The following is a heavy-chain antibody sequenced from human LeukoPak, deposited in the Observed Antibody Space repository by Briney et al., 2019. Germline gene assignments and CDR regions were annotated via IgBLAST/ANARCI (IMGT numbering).Heavy chain of an antibody. J-gene: IGHJ6*02. V-gene: IGHV3-15*01. CDR1: GFTFSIAW. Sequence: PGGSLRLSCAASGFTFSIAWMSWVRQAPGKGLEWVGRIKSKANGGTIDYAAPAKGRFTISRDDSKTTLYLQMNNLETEDTAVYYCYTGTTVATYGMDVWGQGTTVTVSS. CDR3: YTGTTVATYGMDV. CDR2: IKSKANGGTI. D-gene: IGHD4-17*01.